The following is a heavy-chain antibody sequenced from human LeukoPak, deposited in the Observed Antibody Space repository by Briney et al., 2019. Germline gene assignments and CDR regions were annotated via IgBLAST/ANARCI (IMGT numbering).Heavy chain of an antibody. D-gene: IGHD2-2*01. Sequence: ASVKVSCKASGYTFTSYGISWVRQAPGQGLEWMGWISAYNGNTNYAQKLQGRVTMTTDTSTSTAYMELRSLRSDDTAVYYCARGLYCSSTSCPSLNYYYYGMDVWGQGTTVTVSS. CDR3: ARGLYCSSTSCPSLNYYYYGMDV. CDR2: ISAYNGNT. CDR1: GYTFTSYG. V-gene: IGHV1-18*01. J-gene: IGHJ6*02.